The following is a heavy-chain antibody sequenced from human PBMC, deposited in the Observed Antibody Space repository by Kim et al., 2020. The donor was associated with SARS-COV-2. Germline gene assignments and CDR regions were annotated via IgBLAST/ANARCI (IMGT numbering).Heavy chain of an antibody. D-gene: IGHD2-15*01. J-gene: IGHJ4*02. CDR2: IIPILGIA. V-gene: IGHV1-69*04. CDR1: GGTFSSYA. Sequence: SVKVSCKASGGTFSSYAISWVPQAPGQGLEWMGRIIPILGIANYAQKFQGRVTITADKSTSTAYMELSSLRSEDTAVYYCARLGGCSGGSCKNWGQGTLVTVSS. CDR3: ARLGGCSGGSCKN.